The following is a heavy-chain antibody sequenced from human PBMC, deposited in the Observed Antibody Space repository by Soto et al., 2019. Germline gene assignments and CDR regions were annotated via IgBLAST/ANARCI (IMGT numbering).Heavy chain of an antibody. CDR2: INPSGGST. V-gene: IGHV1-46*01. D-gene: IGHD6-6*01. CDR1: RYTFTFYS. Sequence: ASVKVSCKASRYTFTFYSMHWLRQSPGQGLEWMGIINPSGGSTSYAQKFQGRVTMTRDTSTSTVYMELSSLRSEDAAVYYCARRAARDDYYYYGIDAWGQGTTVTV. CDR3: ARRAARDDYYYYGIDA. J-gene: IGHJ6*02.